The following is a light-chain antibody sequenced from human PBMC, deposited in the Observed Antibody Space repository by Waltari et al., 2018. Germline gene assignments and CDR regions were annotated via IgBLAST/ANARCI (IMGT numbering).Light chain of an antibody. CDR2: DVT. V-gene: IGLV2-14*03. CDR1: SSDVGGYDF. Sequence: QSALTQPASVSGSPGQSITISCTGTSSDVGGYDFVSWFQQHPGKAPKLLLYDVTKRPSGVSNRFSGSKSGNPASLTISGLQAEDEANYYCSSYTTSSVIFGGGTKLTVL. J-gene: IGLJ2*01. CDR3: SSYTTSSVI.